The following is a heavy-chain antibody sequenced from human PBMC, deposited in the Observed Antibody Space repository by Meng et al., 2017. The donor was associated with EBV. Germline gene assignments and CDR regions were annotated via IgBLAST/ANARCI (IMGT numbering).Heavy chain of an antibody. CDR2: INTYSGNA. V-gene: IGHV7-4-1*02. J-gene: IGHJ4*02. CDR1: GYTFRNYA. Sequence: QVQLVQSGAEWKRPGASVKVSCKASGYTFRNYAINWMRQVPGQGLEWMGWINTYSGNATFAQRFTGRFVFSLDTPVTTAHLQISGLKTEDSAVYYCARGVEENGSHYPFDSWGQGTLVTVSS. CDR3: ARGVEENGSHYPFDS. D-gene: IGHD1-1*01.